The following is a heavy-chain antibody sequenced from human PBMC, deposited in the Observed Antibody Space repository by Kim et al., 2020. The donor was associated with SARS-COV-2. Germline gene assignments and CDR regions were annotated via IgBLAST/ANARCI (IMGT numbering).Heavy chain of an antibody. CDR3: ARGGENRRIAQEY. D-gene: IGHD3-10*01. CDR2: IHFDGSTT. J-gene: IGHJ4*02. Sequence: GGSLRLSCAASGFTFSSYWMHWVRQAQGKGLVWVSHIHFDGSTTNYADSVKGRFTISSENAKNNLYLQMNSLRAEDTAEDYCARGGENRRIAQEYLGQRT. CDR1: GFTFSSYW. V-gene: IGHV3-74*01.